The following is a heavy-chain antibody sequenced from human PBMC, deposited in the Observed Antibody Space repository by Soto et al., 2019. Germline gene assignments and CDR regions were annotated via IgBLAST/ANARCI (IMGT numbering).Heavy chain of an antibody. D-gene: IGHD5-12*01. CDR3: ARVRLWLRFLYY. J-gene: IGHJ4*02. CDR1: GGSFSGYY. CDR2: INHSGST. Sequence: PSETLSLTCAVYGGSFSGYYWSWIRQPPGKGLEWIGEINHSGSTNYNPSLKSRVTISVDTSKNQFSLKLSSVTAADTAVYYCARVRLWLRFLYYWGQGTLVTVSS. V-gene: IGHV4-34*01.